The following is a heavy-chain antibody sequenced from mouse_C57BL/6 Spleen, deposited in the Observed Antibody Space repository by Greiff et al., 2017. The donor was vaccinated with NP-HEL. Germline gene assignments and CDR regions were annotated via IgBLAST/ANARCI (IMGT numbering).Heavy chain of an antibody. CDR3: ARDDGSSYWFAY. CDR2: INYDGSST. Sequence: EVMLVESEGGLVQPGSSMKLSCTASGFTFSDYYMAWVRQVPEKGLEWVANINYDGSSTYYLDSLKSRFIISRDNAKNILYLQMSSLKSEDTATYYCARDDGSSYWFAYWGQGTLVTVSA. D-gene: IGHD1-1*01. CDR1: GFTFSDYY. V-gene: IGHV5-16*01. J-gene: IGHJ3*01.